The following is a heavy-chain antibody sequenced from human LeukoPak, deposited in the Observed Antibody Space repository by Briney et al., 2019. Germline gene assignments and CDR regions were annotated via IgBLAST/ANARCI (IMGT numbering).Heavy chain of an antibody. Sequence: GGSLRLSCSASGFTFSSFAMHWVRQAPGKGLEYVAAISRNGGSTYYADSVKGRFTISKDNSKNTLYLQMSSLRAEDTAVYLCVKDLRSDFMGVLSRYLSYWGQGTLVTVSS. D-gene: IGHD2/OR15-2a*01. V-gene: IGHV3-64D*09. CDR1: GFTFSSFA. CDR3: VKDLRSDFMGVLSRYLSY. CDR2: ISRNGGST. J-gene: IGHJ4*02.